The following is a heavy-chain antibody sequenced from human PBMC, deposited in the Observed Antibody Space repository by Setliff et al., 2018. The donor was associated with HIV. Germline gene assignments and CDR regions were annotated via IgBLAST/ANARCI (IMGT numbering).Heavy chain of an antibody. CDR3: ARGIRTAAAPTFDH. CDR1: GVANDSNY. CDR2: VYYGGIT. D-gene: IGHD6-13*01. V-gene: IGHV4-59*01. Sequence: PSETLSLTCTVSGVANDSNYWTWIRQSPGKGLEWIGYVYYGGITNYSPSLKGRVSISIATSKNQFYLNLGSVTTADTAVYFCARGIRTAAAPTFDHWGQGALVTVSS. J-gene: IGHJ4*02.